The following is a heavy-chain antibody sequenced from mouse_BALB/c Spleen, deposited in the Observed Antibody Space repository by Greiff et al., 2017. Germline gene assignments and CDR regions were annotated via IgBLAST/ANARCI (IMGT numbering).Heavy chain of an antibody. CDR2: IDPANGNT. V-gene: IGHV14-3*02. Sequence: EVQLQQSGAELVKPGASVKLSCTASGFNIKDTYMHWVKQRPEQGLEWIGRIDPANGNTKYDPKFQGKATITADTSSNTAYLQLSSLASEDTAVYYCARNYGSSRASSWFAYWGQGTLVTVSA. CDR1: GFNIKDTY. CDR3: ARNYGSSRASSWFAY. J-gene: IGHJ3*01. D-gene: IGHD1-1*01.